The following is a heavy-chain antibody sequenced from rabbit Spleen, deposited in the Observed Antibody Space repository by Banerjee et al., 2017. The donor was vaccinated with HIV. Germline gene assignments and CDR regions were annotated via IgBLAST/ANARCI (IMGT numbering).Heavy chain of an antibody. D-gene: IGHD8-1*01. J-gene: IGHJ6*01. CDR3: ARDSGSSFSSYGMDL. CDR2: IAGDSSGFT. Sequence: QSLEESGGDLVKPGASLTLTCTASGFSFSSNEYMCWVRQAPGKGLEWISCIAGDSSGFTYSATWAKGRFTCSKTSSTTVTLQMTSLTAADTATYFCARDSGSSFSSYGMDLWAQGTLVTVS. CDR1: GFSFSSNEY. V-gene: IGHV1S40*01.